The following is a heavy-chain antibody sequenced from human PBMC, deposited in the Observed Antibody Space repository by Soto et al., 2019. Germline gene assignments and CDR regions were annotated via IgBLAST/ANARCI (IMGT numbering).Heavy chain of an antibody. V-gene: IGHV3-74*01. CDR1: GFKFRDSW. J-gene: IGHJ4*02. Sequence: GGPMRLSCAASGFKFRDSWMHWVRQAPGKGLVWVSRIHPDGSMTHYADSVKGRFTTSRDNVKNTVFLQLSSLRAEDTAIYYCVRDIRGGAFWGQGTPVTVSS. CDR2: IHPDGSMT. D-gene: IGHD2-15*01. CDR3: VRDIRGGAF.